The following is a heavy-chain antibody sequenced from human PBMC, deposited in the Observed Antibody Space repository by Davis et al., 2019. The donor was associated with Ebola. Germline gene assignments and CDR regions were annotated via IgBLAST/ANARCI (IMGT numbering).Heavy chain of an antibody. J-gene: IGHJ6*02. CDR1: GYSFTSYW. D-gene: IGHD3-22*01. Sequence: PGGSLRLSCKGSGYSFTSYWIGWVRQMPGKGLEWMGIIYPGDSDTRYSPSFQGQVTISADKSISTAYLQWSSLKASDTAMYYCARSRKPVVKVFRNYYYYGMDVWGQGTTVTVSS. CDR2: IYPGDSDT. V-gene: IGHV5-51*01. CDR3: ARSRKPVVKVFRNYYYYGMDV.